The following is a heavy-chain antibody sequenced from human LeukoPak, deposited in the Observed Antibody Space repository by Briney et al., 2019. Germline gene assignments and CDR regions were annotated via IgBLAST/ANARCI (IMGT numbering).Heavy chain of an antibody. J-gene: IGHJ6*03. CDR3: ARGGYCSSSSCYPYNMDV. V-gene: IGHV4-4*07. CDR2: IYTSGNT. CDR1: GASISTYY. Sequence: SGPTLVNPSETRSLTCSVSGASISTYYWNWIRQSAGKGLEWIGRIYTSGNTNYNPSLKGRVTMSADTSKNQLSLRLSSVTAADTAVYYCARGGYCSSSSCYPYNMDVWGKGTTVTVSS. D-gene: IGHD2-2*03.